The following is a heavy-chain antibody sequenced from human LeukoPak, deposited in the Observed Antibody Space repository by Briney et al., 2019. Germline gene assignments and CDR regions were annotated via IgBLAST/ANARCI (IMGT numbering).Heavy chain of an antibody. D-gene: IGHD3-3*01. J-gene: IGHJ6*03. Sequence: GGSLRLSCAASGFTFSSYWMSWVRQAPGKGLEWGANIKQDGSEKYYVDSVKGRFTISRDNAKNSLYLQMNSLRAEDTAVYYCARDQTYYDFWSGYRYYYYMDVWGKGTTVTVSS. CDR2: IKQDGSEK. V-gene: IGHV3-7*01. CDR1: GFTFSSYW. CDR3: ARDQTYYDFWSGYRYYYYMDV.